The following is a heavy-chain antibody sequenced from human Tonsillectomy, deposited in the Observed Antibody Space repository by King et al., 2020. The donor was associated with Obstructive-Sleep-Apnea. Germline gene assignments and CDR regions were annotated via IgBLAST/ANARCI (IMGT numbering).Heavy chain of an antibody. Sequence: VQLVESGGGVVQPERSLRLSCAASGFIFSSYAIHWVRQAPGKGLEWVAVISYDRNNKYYADSVKGRFTISRDNSKNTLYLLMNSLRTDDTAVYYCARDRRYFDYWGQGTLVTVST. CDR2: ISYDRNNK. V-gene: IGHV3-30-3*01. CDR1: GFIFSSYA. CDR3: ARDRRYFDY. J-gene: IGHJ4*02.